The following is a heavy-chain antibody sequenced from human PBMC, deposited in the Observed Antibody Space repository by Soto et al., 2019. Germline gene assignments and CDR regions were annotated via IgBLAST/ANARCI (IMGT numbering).Heavy chain of an antibody. CDR2: IGSGVSSK. CDR1: GFTFSDYY. D-gene: IGHD3-22*01. J-gene: IGHJ4*02. CDR3: VRDVRYYDSSTHLDY. V-gene: IGHV3-11*01. Sequence: QVQLVESGGGLVKPGGSLRLSCAASGFTFSDYYMNWVRQAPGKGLEWISYIGSGVSSKYYADSVKGRFTISRDDAKNSLYLQMNSLRVDDTAVYYCVRDVRYYDSSTHLDYWGQGTLVTVSS.